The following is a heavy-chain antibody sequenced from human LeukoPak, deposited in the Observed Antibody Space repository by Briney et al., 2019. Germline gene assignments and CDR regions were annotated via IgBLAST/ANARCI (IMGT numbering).Heavy chain of an antibody. CDR3: ARHDYYGSLNWFDP. J-gene: IGHJ5*02. Sequence: SETLSLTCTVSGGSLSSYYWGWIRQPPGKGREWIGTIYYTGTTYYNPSLKSRLTISVDTSKNQFYLKLTSVTAADTAVYYCARHDYYGSLNWFDPWGQGTVITVSS. D-gene: IGHD3-10*01. CDR2: IYYTGTT. V-gene: IGHV4-39*01. CDR1: GGSLSSYY.